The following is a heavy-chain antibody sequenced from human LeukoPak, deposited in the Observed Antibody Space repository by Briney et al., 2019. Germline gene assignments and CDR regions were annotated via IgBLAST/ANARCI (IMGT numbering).Heavy chain of an antibody. CDR2: ISTSSRYT. Sequence: PGGSLRLSCAASGFTFSSYSMNWVRQAPGEGLEWVSSISTSSRYTYYADSVKGRFTISRDNAKNSLYLQLNSLRAEDTAVYLCARDHRRHHYGSGSYYYYGLDVWGQGTTVTVSS. D-gene: IGHD3-10*01. CDR1: GFTFSSYS. J-gene: IGHJ6*02. V-gene: IGHV3-21*01. CDR3: ARDHRRHHYGSGSYYYYGLDV.